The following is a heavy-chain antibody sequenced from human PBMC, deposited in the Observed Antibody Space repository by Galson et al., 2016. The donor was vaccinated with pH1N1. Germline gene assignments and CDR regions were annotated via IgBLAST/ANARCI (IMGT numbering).Heavy chain of an antibody. CDR3: AHREVTITNAFDV. Sequence: PALVKPTQTVTLTCTVPGFSLRSSGVGVAWIRQPQRKALEWLALIYWDDDKRHSASLKNRLTINKDISKNQMVLTMTNMDPADTATYYCAHREVTITNAFDVWGQGTMVTVSS. CDR1: GFSLRSSGVG. V-gene: IGHV2-5*02. J-gene: IGHJ3*01. CDR2: IYWDDDK. D-gene: IGHD3-3*01.